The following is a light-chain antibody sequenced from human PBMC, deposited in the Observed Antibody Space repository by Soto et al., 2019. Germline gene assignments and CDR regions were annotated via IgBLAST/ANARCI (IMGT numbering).Light chain of an antibody. J-gene: IGKJ5*01. CDR1: QSVSSSY. Sequence: IELTQSPRTLSLSPGERVTLSCRARQSVSSSYLAWYQQKPGQAPRLLIYDASSRATGIPDRFSGSGSGTDFTLTISRLEPEDFAVYYCQQYGYSQITFGQGTGLEIK. V-gene: IGKV3-20*01. CDR3: QQYGYSQIT. CDR2: DAS.